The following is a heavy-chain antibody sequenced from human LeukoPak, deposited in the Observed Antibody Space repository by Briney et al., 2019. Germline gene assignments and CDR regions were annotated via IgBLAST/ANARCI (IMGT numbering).Heavy chain of an antibody. V-gene: IGHV4-34*01. Sequence: SETLSLTCAVYGGSFSGYYWIWIRQPPGKGLEWIGEINHSGSTNYNPSLKSRVTISVDTSKNQFSLKLSSVTAADTAVYYCARRGYYPRLDYWGQGTLVTVSS. CDR2: INHSGST. J-gene: IGHJ4*02. CDR3: ARRGYYPRLDY. D-gene: IGHD3-22*01. CDR1: GGSFSGYY.